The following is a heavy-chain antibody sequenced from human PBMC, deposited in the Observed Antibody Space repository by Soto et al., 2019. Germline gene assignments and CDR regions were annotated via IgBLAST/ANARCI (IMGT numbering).Heavy chain of an antibody. J-gene: IGHJ4*02. Sequence: GGSLRLSCAASGFTFSDSYMTWIRQAPGKGLEWLSSISSSGGNIYYADSVKGRFTVSRDNAKNALYLQMNNLRDEHTAVFYCARVVAYCIWTIAPRTKGYSFDSWGQGTPVTVSS. CDR3: ARVVAYCIWTIAPRTKGYSFDS. D-gene: IGHD6-6*01. V-gene: IGHV3-11*01. CDR2: ISSSGGNI. CDR1: GFTFSDSY.